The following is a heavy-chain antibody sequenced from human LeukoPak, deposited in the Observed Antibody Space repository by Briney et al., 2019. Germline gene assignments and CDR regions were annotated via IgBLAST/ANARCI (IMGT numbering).Heavy chain of an antibody. Sequence: GGSLRLSCAASGFTFSSYAMSWVRQAPGKGLEWVSAISGSGGSTYYADSVKGRFTISRDNSKSTLYLQMNSLRAEDTAVYYCANLKYSSSSGAEYFQHWGQGTLVTVSS. CDR1: GFTFSSYA. J-gene: IGHJ1*01. CDR3: ANLKYSSSSGAEYFQH. CDR2: ISGSGGST. D-gene: IGHD6-6*01. V-gene: IGHV3-23*01.